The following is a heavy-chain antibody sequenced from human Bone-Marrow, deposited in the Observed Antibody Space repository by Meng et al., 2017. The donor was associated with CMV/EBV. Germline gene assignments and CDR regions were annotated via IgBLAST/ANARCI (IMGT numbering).Heavy chain of an antibody. Sequence: GESLKISCAASGFTFSSYSMNWVRQAPGKGLEWVSSISSSSSYIYYADSVKGRFTISRDNAKNSLYLQMNSLRAEDTAVYYCARQGAYYDFWSGHSEWFDPWGQGTTVTVSS. J-gene: IGHJ5*01. CDR2: ISSSSSYI. D-gene: IGHD3-3*01. V-gene: IGHV3-21*01. CDR3: ARQGAYYDFWSGHSEWFDP. CDR1: GFTFSSYS.